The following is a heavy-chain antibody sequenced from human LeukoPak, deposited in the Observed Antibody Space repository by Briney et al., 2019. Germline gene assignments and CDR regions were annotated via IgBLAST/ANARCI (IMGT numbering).Heavy chain of an antibody. V-gene: IGHV3-21*04. Sequence: PGGSLRLSCAASGFTFSIHSMNWVRQAPGMGLEWVSSISVTSSYIYYADSVKGRFTISRDNAKNSLYLQMNSLRAEDTAVYYCARAPGYSYGTFDYWGQGTLVTVSS. D-gene: IGHD5-18*01. CDR2: ISVTSSYI. CDR1: GFTFSIHS. J-gene: IGHJ4*02. CDR3: ARAPGYSYGTFDY.